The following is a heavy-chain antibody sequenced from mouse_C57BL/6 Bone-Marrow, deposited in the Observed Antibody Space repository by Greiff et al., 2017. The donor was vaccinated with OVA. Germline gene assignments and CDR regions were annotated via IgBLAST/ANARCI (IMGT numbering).Heavy chain of an antibody. J-gene: IGHJ1*03. CDR2: INPNNGGT. Sequence: VQLQQSGPELVKPGASVKIPCKASGYTFTDYNMDWVKQSHGKSLEWIGDINPNNGGTIYNQRFKGKATLTVDKSSSTAYMELRSLTSEDTAVYYCAREGISFWYFDVWGTGTTVTVSS. V-gene: IGHV1-18*01. CDR3: AREGISFWYFDV. CDR1: GYTFTDYN.